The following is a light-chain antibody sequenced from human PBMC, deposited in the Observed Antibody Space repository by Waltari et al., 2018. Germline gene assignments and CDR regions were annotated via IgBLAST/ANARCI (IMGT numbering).Light chain of an antibody. J-gene: IGKJ5*01. Sequence: EVVMTQSPATLSLSPGERSTLSCRASQRITTNLAWYQHKPGQAPRLLIYDASTRATSVPASFRGSVSGTEFTLTISSLQSEDFAVYYCQQYNRWPPITFGQGTRLAIK. CDR1: QRITTN. CDR3: QQYNRWPPIT. V-gene: IGKV3-15*01. CDR2: DAS.